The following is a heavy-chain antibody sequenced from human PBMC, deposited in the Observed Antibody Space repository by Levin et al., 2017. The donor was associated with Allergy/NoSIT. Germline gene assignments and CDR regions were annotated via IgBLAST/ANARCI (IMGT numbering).Heavy chain of an antibody. J-gene: IGHJ4*02. CDR1: GFTFSSYG. Sequence: SCAASGFTFSSYGMHWVRQAPGKGLEWVAVIWYDGSNKYYADSVKGRFTISRDNSKNTLYLQMNSLRAEDTAVYYCARDNDYGDYYFDYWGQGTLVTVSS. CDR3: ARDNDYGDYYFDY. CDR2: IWYDGSNK. V-gene: IGHV3-33*01. D-gene: IGHD4-17*01.